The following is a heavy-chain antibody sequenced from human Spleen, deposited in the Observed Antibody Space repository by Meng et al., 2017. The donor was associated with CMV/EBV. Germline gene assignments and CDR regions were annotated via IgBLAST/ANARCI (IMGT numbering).Heavy chain of an antibody. D-gene: IGHD1-1*01. CDR1: GFTFSSYA. V-gene: IGHV3-23*01. CDR3: AKDPGLQLWNDY. J-gene: IGHJ4*02. Sequence: GESLKISCAASGFTFSSYAMSWVRQAPGKGLEWVSGISGSGSDTYYADSVKGRFSISRDNSKSTLYLQMNNLRAEDTAIYYCAKDPGLQLWNDYWGQGTLVTVSS. CDR2: ISGSGSDT.